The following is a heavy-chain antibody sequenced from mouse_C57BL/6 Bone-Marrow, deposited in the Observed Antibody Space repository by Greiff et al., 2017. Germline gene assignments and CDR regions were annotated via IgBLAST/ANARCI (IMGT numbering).Heavy chain of an antibody. CDR3: ARHDGYYYGY. D-gene: IGHD2-3*01. J-gene: IGHJ2*01. Sequence: EVKVVESGGDLVKPGGSLKLSCAASGFTFSSYGMSWVRQTPDKRLEWVATISSGGSYTYYPNSVKGRFTISRDNAKNTLYLQMSSLKSEDTAMYYCARHDGYYYGYLGQGTTLTVAS. CDR2: ISSGGSYT. V-gene: IGHV5-6*01. CDR1: GFTFSSYG.